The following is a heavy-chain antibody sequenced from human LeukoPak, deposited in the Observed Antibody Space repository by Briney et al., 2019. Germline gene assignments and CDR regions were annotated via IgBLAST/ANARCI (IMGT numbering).Heavy chain of an antibody. J-gene: IGHJ6*02. CDR1: GGSFSGYY. V-gene: IGHV4-34*01. Sequence: PSETLSLTCAVYGGSFSGYYWSWIRQPPGKGLEWIGEINHSGSTNYNPSLKSRVTISVDTSKNQFSLKLSSVTAADTAVYYCARVESIAAAGTSLTYYYYGMDVWGQGTTVTVPS. CDR3: ARVESIAAAGTSLTYYYYGMDV. D-gene: IGHD6-13*01. CDR2: INHSGST.